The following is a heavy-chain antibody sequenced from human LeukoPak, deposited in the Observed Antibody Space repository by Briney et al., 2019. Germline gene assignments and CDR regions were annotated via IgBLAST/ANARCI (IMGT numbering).Heavy chain of an antibody. CDR3: ARASSIAARGGWFDP. D-gene: IGHD6-6*01. V-gene: IGHV1-46*01. J-gene: IGHJ5*02. Sequence: ASVKVSCKASGYTFTSYYMHWVRQAPGQGLEWMGIINPSGGSTSYAQKFQGRVTMTRDTSTSTVYMELSSLRSEDTAVYYCARASSIAARGGWFDPWGQGTLVTVSS. CDR2: INPSGGST. CDR1: GYTFTSYY.